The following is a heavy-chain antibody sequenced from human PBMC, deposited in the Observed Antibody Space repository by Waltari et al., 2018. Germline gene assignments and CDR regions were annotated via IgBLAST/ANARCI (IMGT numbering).Heavy chain of an antibody. Sequence: QLQLQESGPGLVKPSETLSLMCTVSGGSITSSSFHWTWIRQPPGKGLEWIGSVYYTGSAFYNPSIKSRLTISSDTSGNQFSLQVRSVTAADTAVYYCARLASPEGLDVWGQGTTVTVSS. CDR3: ARLASPEGLDV. V-gene: IGHV4-39*01. J-gene: IGHJ6*02. CDR2: VYYTGSA. CDR1: GGSITSSSFH.